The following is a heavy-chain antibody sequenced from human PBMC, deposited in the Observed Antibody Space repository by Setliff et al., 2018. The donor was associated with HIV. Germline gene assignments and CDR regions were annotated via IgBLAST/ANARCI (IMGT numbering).Heavy chain of an antibody. CDR1: GGSISTGSYY. D-gene: IGHD1-20*01. CDR3: ATWGRNNWNYFSY. CDR2: IYTTGST. J-gene: IGHJ4*02. Sequence: SETLSLTCTVSGGSISTGSYYWSWIRQPAGKGLEWVGRIYTTGSTNYNPSLKSRVTISVDTSKNQFSLNLTSVTAADTAVYYCATWGRNNWNYFSYWGQGTLVTVSS. V-gene: IGHV4-61*02.